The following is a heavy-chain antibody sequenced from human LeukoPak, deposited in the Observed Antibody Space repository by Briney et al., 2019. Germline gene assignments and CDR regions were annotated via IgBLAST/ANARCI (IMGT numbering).Heavy chain of an antibody. CDR1: GFTFGSSA. CDR3: ARDRSSSWSFDS. D-gene: IGHD6-13*01. V-gene: IGHV3-74*01. CDR2: INDGSSS. J-gene: IGHJ4*02. Sequence: GGSLRLSCAASGFTFGSSAMSWVRQAPGKGLLWVSRINDGSSSSYADSVKGRFTISRDNAKNTLYLQMNSLRVEDTAVYYCARDRSSSWSFDSWGQGTLVTVSS.